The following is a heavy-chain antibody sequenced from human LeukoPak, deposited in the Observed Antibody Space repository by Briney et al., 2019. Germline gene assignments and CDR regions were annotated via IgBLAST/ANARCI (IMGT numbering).Heavy chain of an antibody. Sequence: GGSVRLSCAASGFTFSSYTFYWFRQAPGKGLEWVASVSVEGIGRYFPGSVEGRFAISRDDSKKSVFLQMSNVRPEDTALYFCATVTKVDFDYWGQGTPVTVSS. CDR3: ATVTKVDFDY. CDR2: VSVEGIGR. V-gene: IGHV3-30*09. J-gene: IGHJ4*02. CDR1: GFTFSSYT. D-gene: IGHD4-11*01.